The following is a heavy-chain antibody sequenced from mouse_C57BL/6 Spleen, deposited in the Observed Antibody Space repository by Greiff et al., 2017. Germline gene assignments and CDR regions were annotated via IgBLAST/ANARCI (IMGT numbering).Heavy chain of an antibody. CDR1: GYTFTSYW. Sequence: QVQLQQPGAELVMPGASVKLSCKASGYTFTSYWMHWVKQRPGHGLEWIGEIDPSDSYTNYNQKFKGNSTLTVDKSSSTAYMQLSSLTSEDSAVYYCARRTTVVPFDDWGQGTTLTVSS. D-gene: IGHD1-1*01. CDR2: IDPSDSYT. V-gene: IGHV1-69*01. J-gene: IGHJ2*01. CDR3: ARRTTVVPFDD.